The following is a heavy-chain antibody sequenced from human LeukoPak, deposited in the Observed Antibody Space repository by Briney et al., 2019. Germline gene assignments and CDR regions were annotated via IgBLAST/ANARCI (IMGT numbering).Heavy chain of an antibody. Sequence: SETLSLTCTVSGGSISSGGYYWSWIRQHPGKGLEWIGYIYYSGSTYYNPSLKSRVTISVDTSKNQFSLKLSSVTAADTAVYYCARRFLTIDNWFDPWGQGTLVTVSS. D-gene: IGHD3-3*01. CDR1: GGSISSGGYY. J-gene: IGHJ5*02. CDR3: ARRFLTIDNWFDP. CDR2: IYYSGST. V-gene: IGHV4-31*03.